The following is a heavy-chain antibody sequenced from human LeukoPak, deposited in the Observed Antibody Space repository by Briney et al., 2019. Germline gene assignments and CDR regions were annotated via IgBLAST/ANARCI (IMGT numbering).Heavy chain of an antibody. CDR1: GFTFSSYG. D-gene: IGHD1-1*01. CDR2: IWYDGSNK. V-gene: IGHV3-33*06. Sequence: GGSLRLSCAASGFTFSSYGMHWVRQAPGKGLEWVAVIWYDGSNKYYTDSVKGRFTISRDNSRNTLYLQMNSLRAEDTAVYYCAKDGEPGAATTYYFDYWGQGTLVTVSS. J-gene: IGHJ4*02. CDR3: AKDGEPGAATTYYFDY.